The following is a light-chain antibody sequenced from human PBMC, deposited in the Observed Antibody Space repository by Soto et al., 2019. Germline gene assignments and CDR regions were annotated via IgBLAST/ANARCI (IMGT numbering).Light chain of an antibody. J-gene: IGLJ1*01. CDR2: DVS. Sequence: QSVLTQPASVSGSPGQSITISCTGTSSDVGSYNLVSWYQQHPGEAPKLIIFDVSHRPSGISTRFSGSKSGNTASLTISGLQAEDEADYYCSSYRIRSPPDYVFGTGTKVTVL. CDR3: SSYRIRSPPDYV. CDR1: SSDVGSYNL. V-gene: IGLV2-14*02.